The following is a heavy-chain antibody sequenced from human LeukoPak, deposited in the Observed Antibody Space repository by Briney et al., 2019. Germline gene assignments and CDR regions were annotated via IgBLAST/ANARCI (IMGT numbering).Heavy chain of an antibody. J-gene: IGHJ4*02. CDR3: AAGGQQSDYDFWSGSIDY. V-gene: IGHV1-69*13. D-gene: IGHD3-3*01. CDR2: IIPIFGTA. Sequence: SVKVSCKASGGTFSSYAISWVRQAPGQGLEWMGGIIPIFGTANYAQKFQGRVTITADESTSTAYMELSSLRSEDTAVYYCAAGGQQSDYDFWSGSIDYWGQGTLVTVSS. CDR1: GGTFSSYA.